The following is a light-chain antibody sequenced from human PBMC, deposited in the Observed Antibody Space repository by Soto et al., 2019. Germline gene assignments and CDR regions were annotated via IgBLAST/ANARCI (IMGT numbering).Light chain of an antibody. Sequence: DIQMTQSPSSLPASVGDRVTITCQASQDITNYLNWYQQKPGKAPKLLIYDASNLERGVPSRFSGSGSGTDFTFTISSLQPEDTATYYCQQYDNLPGTFGPGTKVDIK. CDR2: DAS. V-gene: IGKV1-33*01. J-gene: IGKJ3*01. CDR1: QDITNY. CDR3: QQYDNLPGT.